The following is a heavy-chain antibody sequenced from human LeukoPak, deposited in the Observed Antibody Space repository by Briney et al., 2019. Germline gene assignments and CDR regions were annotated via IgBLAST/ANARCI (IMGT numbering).Heavy chain of an antibody. V-gene: IGHV3-30*18. CDR1: GFTFSSYG. J-gene: IGHJ4*02. Sequence: PGGSLRLPCAASGFTFSSYGMHWVRQAPGKGLEWVAVVSFDGSTRYYGDSVKGRFTISRDNSKNTLNLQMNSLRAEDTAVYSCAKVAESHTTMGTLDDWGQGTLVTVSS. CDR3: AKVAESHTTMGTLDD. D-gene: IGHD5-18*01. CDR2: VSFDGSTR.